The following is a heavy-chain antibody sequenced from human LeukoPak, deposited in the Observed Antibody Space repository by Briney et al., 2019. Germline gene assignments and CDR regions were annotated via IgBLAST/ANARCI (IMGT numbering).Heavy chain of an antibody. J-gene: IGHJ4*02. V-gene: IGHV4-34*01. CDR2: INHSGST. D-gene: IGHD2-15*01. CDR1: GGSFSGYY. CDR3: ARALGYCSGGSCNSDAFFDY. Sequence: TSETLSLTCAVYGGSFSGYYWSWIRQPPGKGLEWIGEINHSGSTNYNPSLKSRVTISVDTSKNQFSLKLSSVTAADTAVYYCARALGYCSGGSCNSDAFFDYWGQGTLVTVSS.